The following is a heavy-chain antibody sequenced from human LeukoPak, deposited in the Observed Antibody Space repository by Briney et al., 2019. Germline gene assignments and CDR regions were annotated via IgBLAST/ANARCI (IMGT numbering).Heavy chain of an antibody. CDR1: GFTFSSYG. V-gene: IGHV3-33*01. Sequence: GRPLRLSCAASGFTFSSYGMHWVRQAPGKGLEWVAVIWYDGSNKYYADSVKGRFTISRDNSKNTLYLQMNSLRAEDTAVYYCAREPTVSETYYFDYWGQGTLVTVSS. J-gene: IGHJ4*02. CDR3: AREPTVSETYYFDY. CDR2: IWYDGSNK. D-gene: IGHD4-17*01.